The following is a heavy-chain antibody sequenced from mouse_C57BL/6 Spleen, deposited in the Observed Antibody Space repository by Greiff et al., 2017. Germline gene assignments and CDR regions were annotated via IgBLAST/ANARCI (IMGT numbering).Heavy chain of an antibody. D-gene: IGHD1-1*01. CDR3: ARSGSITTVDWYFDV. V-gene: IGHV1-50*01. CDR1: GYTFTSYW. CDR2: IDPSVSYT. J-gene: IGHJ1*03. Sequence: QVQLQQPGAELVKPGASVKLSCKASGYTFTSYWMQWVKQRPGQGLEWIGEIDPSVSYTNYNQKFKGKATLTVDTSSSTAYMQLSSLTSEDSAVYYCARSGSITTVDWYFDVWGTGTTVTVSS.